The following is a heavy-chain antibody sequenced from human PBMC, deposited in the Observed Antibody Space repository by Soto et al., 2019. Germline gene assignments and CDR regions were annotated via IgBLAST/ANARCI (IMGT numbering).Heavy chain of an antibody. CDR1: GFTFSSYA. CDR2: ISYDGSNK. CDR3: ARDGHSGSLDD. J-gene: IGHJ4*02. Sequence: QVQLVESGGGVVQPGRSLRLSCAASGFTFSSYAMHWVRQAPGKGLEWVAVISYDGSNKYYADSVKGRFTISRDNAKNTLYLQMNSLRAEDTAVYYCARDGHSGSLDDWGQGPLVTVSS. V-gene: IGHV3-30-3*01. D-gene: IGHD1-26*01.